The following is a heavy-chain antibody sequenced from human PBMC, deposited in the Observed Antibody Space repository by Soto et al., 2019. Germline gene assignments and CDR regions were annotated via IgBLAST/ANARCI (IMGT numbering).Heavy chain of an antibody. CDR1: GVTVSTNY. J-gene: IGHJ6*03. CDR3: ARVYFYFYMDV. V-gene: IGHV3-66*01. Sequence: PGGSLRLSCAASGVTVSTNYMSWVRQAPGKGLEWVSVIYSGGSTYYADSVKGRFTISRDNSKNTLYLQMNSLRAEDTAVYYCARVYFYFYMDVWGKGTTVTVS. CDR2: IYSGGST.